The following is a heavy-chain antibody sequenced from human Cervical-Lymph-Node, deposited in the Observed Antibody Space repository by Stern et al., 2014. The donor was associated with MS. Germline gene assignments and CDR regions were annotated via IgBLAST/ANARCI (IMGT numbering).Heavy chain of an antibody. V-gene: IGHV3-53*01. CDR3: ARDTSSPERSDW. CDR1: GFTVSRDY. Sequence: EVHLVESGGGVIQPGGSLRLSCTASGFTVSRDYMTWVRQAPGKGLEWVSLITNVGSTCYTDSVKCRFTISRDDSKNTVYLHMTSLRAEDTAMYYCARDTSSPERSDWWGQGTLVTVSS. CDR2: ITNVGST. D-gene: IGHD1-1*01. J-gene: IGHJ4*02.